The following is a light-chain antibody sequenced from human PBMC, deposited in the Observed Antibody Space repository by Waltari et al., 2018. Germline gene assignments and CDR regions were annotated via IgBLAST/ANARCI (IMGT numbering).Light chain of an antibody. CDR2: DIH. V-gene: IGLV2-11*01. J-gene: IGLJ3*02. Sequence: QSALTQPRPVSGSPGQSVPISCTGTSSYVGGYNYVSWYQQHPDKAPQFIIYDIHKRPAGVPDRFSGSKSGNTASLTISGLQAEDEADYYCCSYVGSNIYWVFGGGTKLTVL. CDR1: SSYVGGYNY. CDR3: CSYVGSNIYWV.